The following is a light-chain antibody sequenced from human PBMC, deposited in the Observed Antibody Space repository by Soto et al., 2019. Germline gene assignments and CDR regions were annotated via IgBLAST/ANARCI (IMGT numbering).Light chain of an antibody. CDR2: EVS. Sequence: QSALTQPPSASGSPGQSVTISCTGTSSDVGGYNYVSWYQQQPGKAPKLMIYEVSKRPSGVPDSFSGSKSGNTDSLTVSGHEAEDEADYYCSSYAGRNNLVFGGGTKVTVL. J-gene: IGLJ2*01. CDR1: SSDVGGYNY. CDR3: SSYAGRNNLV. V-gene: IGLV2-8*01.